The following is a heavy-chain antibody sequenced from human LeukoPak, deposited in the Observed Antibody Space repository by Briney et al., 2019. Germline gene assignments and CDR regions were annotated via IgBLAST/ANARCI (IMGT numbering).Heavy chain of an antibody. D-gene: IGHD3-22*01. Sequence: GGSLRLSCAASGFTFSSYAMSWVRQAPGKGLEWVSAISGSGGSTYYAESVKGRFTISRDNSKNTLYLQMNSLRAEDTAVYYCAKVPLYDSKVNWFDPWGQGTLVTVSS. CDR3: AKVPLYDSKVNWFDP. CDR1: GFTFSSYA. J-gene: IGHJ5*02. V-gene: IGHV3-23*01. CDR2: ISGSGGST.